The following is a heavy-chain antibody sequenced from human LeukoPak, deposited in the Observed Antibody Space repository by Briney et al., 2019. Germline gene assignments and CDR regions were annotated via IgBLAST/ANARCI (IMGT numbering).Heavy chain of an antibody. Sequence: GGSLRLSCAASGFTFSSYAMSWVRQAPGKGLEWVSAISGSGGSTYYADSVKGRFTISRDNSKNTLYLQMSSLRAEDTAVYYCAKGLAGYYYGMDVWGQGTTVTVSS. J-gene: IGHJ6*02. D-gene: IGHD6-19*01. CDR3: AKGLAGYYYGMDV. CDR1: GFTFSSYA. V-gene: IGHV3-23*01. CDR2: ISGSGGST.